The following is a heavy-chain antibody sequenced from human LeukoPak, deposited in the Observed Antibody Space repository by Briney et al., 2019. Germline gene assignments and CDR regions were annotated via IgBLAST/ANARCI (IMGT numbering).Heavy chain of an antibody. CDR2: IIPIFGTA. CDR3: ARAIAGGAKVDI. Sequence: SVKVSCKASGGTFSSYAISWVRQAPGQGLEWMGGIIPIFGTANYAQKFQGRVTITADESTSTAYMELGSLRSEDTAVYYCARAIAGGAKVDIWGQGTMVTVSS. CDR1: GGTFSSYA. D-gene: IGHD1-26*01. J-gene: IGHJ3*02. V-gene: IGHV1-69*13.